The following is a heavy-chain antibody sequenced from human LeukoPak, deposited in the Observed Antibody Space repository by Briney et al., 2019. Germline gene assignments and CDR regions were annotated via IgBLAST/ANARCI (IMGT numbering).Heavy chain of an antibody. CDR1: GFTFSSYW. Sequence: PGGSLRLSCAASGFTFSSYWMHWVRQAPGKGLVWVSRINSDGSSTSYADSVKGRFTISRDNAKNTLYLQMNSLRAEDTAVYYCARGPPTYYYDSSGYYFFDYWGQGTLVTVSS. V-gene: IGHV3-74*01. CDR3: ARGPPTYYYDSSGYYFFDY. CDR2: INSDGSST. D-gene: IGHD3-22*01. J-gene: IGHJ4*02.